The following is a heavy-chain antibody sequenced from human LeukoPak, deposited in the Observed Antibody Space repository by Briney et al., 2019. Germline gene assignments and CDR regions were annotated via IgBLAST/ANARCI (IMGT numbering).Heavy chain of an antibody. CDR2: INPKSGGT. CDR3: ARDSGLGPTWHPFDH. D-gene: IGHD1-26*01. J-gene: IGHJ4*02. Sequence: ASVKVSCKASGYNFTDYYIHWVRQAPGQGLEWMGWINPKSGGTNYAQKFRGRVTMTKDTSISTAYMELSGLRSDDTAVYYCARDSGLGPTWHPFDHWGQGTPVTVSS. V-gene: IGHV1-2*02. CDR1: GYNFTDYY.